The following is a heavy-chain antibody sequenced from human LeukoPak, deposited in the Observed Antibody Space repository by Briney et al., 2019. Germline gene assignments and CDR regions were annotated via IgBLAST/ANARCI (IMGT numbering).Heavy chain of an antibody. Sequence: GGSLRLSCAASEFTVSSTYITWLRQAPGKGLEWVSVIYPGGSALYADSVQGRFTISRDVSQNMVYLQINNLRADDTAVYYCARDRRSGLGHAFDIWGQGTMVTVSS. J-gene: IGHJ3*02. V-gene: IGHV3-53*01. D-gene: IGHD3-3*01. CDR3: ARDRRSGLGHAFDI. CDR2: IYPGGSA. CDR1: EFTVSSTY.